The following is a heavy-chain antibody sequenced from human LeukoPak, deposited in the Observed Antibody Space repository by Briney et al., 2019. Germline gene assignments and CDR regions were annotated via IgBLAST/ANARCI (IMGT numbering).Heavy chain of an antibody. D-gene: IGHD2-2*01. J-gene: IGHJ5*02. CDR1: GGSFSGYY. CDR2: INHSGST. CDR3: ARARKYCSSTSCPFDP. Sequence: SETLSRTCAVYGGSFSGYYWSWIRQPPGKGLEWIGEINHSGSTNYNPSLKSRVTISVDTSKNQFSLKLSSVTAADTAVYYCARARKYCSSTSCPFDPWGQGTLVTVSS. V-gene: IGHV4-34*01.